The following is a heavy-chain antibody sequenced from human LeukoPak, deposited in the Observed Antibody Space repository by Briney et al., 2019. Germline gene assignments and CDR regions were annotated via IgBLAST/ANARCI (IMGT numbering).Heavy chain of an antibody. V-gene: IGHV5-51*01. Sequence: GESLKISCKGSGYSFTSYWIGWVRQMPGKGLEWMGIIYPGDSDTRYSPSFQGQVTISADKSISTAYLQWSSLKASDTAMYYCARSSPTGEQQLRANNWFDPWGQGTLVTVSS. J-gene: IGHJ5*02. CDR1: GYSFTSYW. CDR3: ARSSPTGEQQLRANNWFDP. D-gene: IGHD6-13*01. CDR2: IYPGDSDT.